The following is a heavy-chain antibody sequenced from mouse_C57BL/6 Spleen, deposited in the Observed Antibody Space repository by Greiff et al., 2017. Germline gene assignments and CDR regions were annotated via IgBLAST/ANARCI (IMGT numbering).Heavy chain of an antibody. D-gene: IGHD1-1*01. CDR2: INPNNGGT. CDR3: ARRNPYYYGSSYAMDY. Sequence: EVQLQQSGPELVKPGASVKISCKASGYTFTDYYMNWVKQSHGKSLEWIGDINPNNGGTSYNQKFKGKATLTVDKSSSTAYMELRSLTSEDSAVYYCARRNPYYYGSSYAMDYWGQGTSVTVSS. CDR1: GYTFTDYY. V-gene: IGHV1-26*01. J-gene: IGHJ4*01.